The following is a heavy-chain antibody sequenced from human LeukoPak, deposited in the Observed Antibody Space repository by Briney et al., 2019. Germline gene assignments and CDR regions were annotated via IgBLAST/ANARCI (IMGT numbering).Heavy chain of an antibody. J-gene: IGHJ6*03. CDR2: INNSGIT. V-gene: IGHV4-34*01. CDR1: GGSFSGYD. Sequence: SETLSLTCTVYGGSFSGYDWSWIRQPPGQGLEWVGEINNSGITNYNPSLKSRVAISVDTSKNQLSLRLNLRSVTAADTAVYYCARGATLYYDHYYMDVWDKGTTVTVSS. CDR3: ARGATLYYDHYYMDV.